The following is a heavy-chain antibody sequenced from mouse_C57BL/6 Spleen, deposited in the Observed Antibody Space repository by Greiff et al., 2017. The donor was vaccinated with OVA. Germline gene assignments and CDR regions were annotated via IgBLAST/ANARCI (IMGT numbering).Heavy chain of an antibody. D-gene: IGHD2-3*01. Sequence: VQLQQSGAELVRPGSSVKLSCKASGYTFTSYWMHWVKQRPIQGLEWIGNIDPSDSETHYNQKFKDKATLTVDKSSSTAYMQLSSLTSEDSAVYYCARGMDSLADWGQGTLVTVSA. V-gene: IGHV1-52*01. CDR1: GYTFTSYW. CDR2: IDPSDSET. J-gene: IGHJ3*01. CDR3: ARGMDSLAD.